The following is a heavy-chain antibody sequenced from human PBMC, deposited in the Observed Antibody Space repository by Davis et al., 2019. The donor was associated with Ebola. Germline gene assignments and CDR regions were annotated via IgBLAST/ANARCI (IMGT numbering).Heavy chain of an antibody. CDR3: AHLVRDGYNKFDY. Sequence: TLSLTCAVYGWSFSGYYWSWIRQPPGKALEWLALIYWDDDKRYSRSLKSRLTITKDTSKNQVVLTMTNMDPVDTATYYCAHLVRDGYNKFDYWGQGTLVTVSS. CDR2: IYWDDDK. V-gene: IGHV2-5*08. D-gene: IGHD5-24*01. J-gene: IGHJ4*02. CDR1: GWSFSGYYWS.